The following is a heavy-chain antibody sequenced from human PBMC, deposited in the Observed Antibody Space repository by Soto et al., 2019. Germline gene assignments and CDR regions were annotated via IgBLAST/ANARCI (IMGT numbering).Heavy chain of an antibody. CDR2: INSDGSST. J-gene: IGHJ4*02. CDR1: GFTFSSYW. D-gene: IGHD5-18*01. CDR3: ARLGYSYGYGFDY. V-gene: IGHV3-74*01. Sequence: VQLVESGGGLVQPGGSLRLSCAASGFTFSSYWMHWVRQAPGKGLVWVSRINSDGSSTSYADSVKGRFTISRDNAKNTLYLQMNSLRAEDTAVYYCARLGYSYGYGFDYWGQGTLVTVSS.